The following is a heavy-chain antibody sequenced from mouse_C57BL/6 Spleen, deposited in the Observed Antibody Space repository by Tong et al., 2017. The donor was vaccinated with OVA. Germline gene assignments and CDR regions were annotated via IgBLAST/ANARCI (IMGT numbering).Heavy chain of an antibody. V-gene: IGHV5-17*01. D-gene: IGHD4-1*01. Sequence: EVQLQESGGGLVKPGGSLKLSCAASGFTFSDYGMHWVRQAPEKGLEWVAYISSGSSTIYYADTVKGRFTISRDNAKNTLFLQMTSLRSEDTAMYYCATGTNAMDYWGQGTSVTVSS. CDR2: ISSGSSTI. CDR1: GFTFSDYG. CDR3: ATGTNAMDY. J-gene: IGHJ4*01.